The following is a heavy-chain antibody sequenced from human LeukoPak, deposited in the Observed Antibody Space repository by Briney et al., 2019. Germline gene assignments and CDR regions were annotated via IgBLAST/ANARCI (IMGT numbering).Heavy chain of an antibody. V-gene: IGHV4-34*01. Sequence: PSETLSLTCAVYGGSFSGYYWSWIRQPPGKGLEWIGEINHSGSTNYNPSLKSRVTISVDTSKNQFSLKLSSVTAADTAVYYCASRGSGPPDFDYWGQGTLVTVSS. CDR1: GGSFSGYY. CDR2: INHSGST. D-gene: IGHD6-19*01. CDR3: ASRGSGPPDFDY. J-gene: IGHJ4*02.